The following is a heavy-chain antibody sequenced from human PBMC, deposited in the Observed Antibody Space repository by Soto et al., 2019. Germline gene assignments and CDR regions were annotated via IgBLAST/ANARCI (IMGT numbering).Heavy chain of an antibody. V-gene: IGHV1-69*04. CDR3: ARDYRDYYDSSGYYYYYYGMDV. D-gene: IGHD3-22*01. CDR1: GGTFSSYT. J-gene: IGHJ6*02. CDR2: IIPILGIA. Sequence: ASVKVSCKASGGTFSSYTISWVRQAPGQGLEWMGRIIPILGIANYAQKFQGRVTITADKSTSTAYMELSSLRSEDTAVYYCARDYRDYYDSSGYYYYYYGMDVWGQGTTVTVSS.